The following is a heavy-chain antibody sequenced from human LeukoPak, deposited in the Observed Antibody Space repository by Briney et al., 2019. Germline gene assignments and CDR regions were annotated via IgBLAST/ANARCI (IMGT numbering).Heavy chain of an antibody. CDR3: ARERYWSSSWDNWFDP. D-gene: IGHD6-13*01. Sequence: ASVKVSCKVSGYTFNTYGISWVRQAPGQGLEWMGWISPYNGNTNYAQKLQGRVTLTTDTSTSTAYMELRSLRSDDTAVYYCARERYWSSSWDNWFDPWGQGTLVTVSS. J-gene: IGHJ5*02. V-gene: IGHV1-18*01. CDR1: GYTFNTYG. CDR2: ISPYNGNT.